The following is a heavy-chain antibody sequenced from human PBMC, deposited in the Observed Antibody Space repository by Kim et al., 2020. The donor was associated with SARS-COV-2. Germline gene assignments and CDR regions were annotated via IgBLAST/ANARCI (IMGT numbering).Heavy chain of an antibody. J-gene: IGHJ4*02. D-gene: IGHD3-10*01. CDR2: IYYSGST. V-gene: IGHV4-39*07. Sequence: SETLSLTCTVSGGSISSSSYYWGWIRQPPGKGLEWIGSIYYSGSTYYNPSLKSRVTISVDTSKNQFSLKLSSVTAADTAVYYCARHLWFGELLYRTNYFDYWGQGTLVTVSS. CDR1: GGSISSSSYY. CDR3: ARHLWFGELLYRTNYFDY.